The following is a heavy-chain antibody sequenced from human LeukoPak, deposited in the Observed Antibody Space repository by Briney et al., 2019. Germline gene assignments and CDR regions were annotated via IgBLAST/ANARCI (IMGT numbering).Heavy chain of an antibody. CDR2: INPSSGGT. CDR1: GYTFTGYY. V-gene: IGHV1-2*02. J-gene: IGHJ3*02. CDR3: ARAGVWDYSDSSGYHNAAFDI. Sequence: ASVKVSCKASGYTFTGYYMHWVRRAPGQGLEWMGWINPSSGGTDYAQKFQGRVTVTRDTSISTAYMDLSRLRSGDTAVYYCARAGVWDYSDSSGYHNAAFDIWGQGTMVTVSS. D-gene: IGHD3-22*01.